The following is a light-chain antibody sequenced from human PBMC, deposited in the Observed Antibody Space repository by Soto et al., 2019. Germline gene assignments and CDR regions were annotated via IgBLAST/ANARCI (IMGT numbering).Light chain of an antibody. CDR1: QSVSSM. Sequence: EIVMTQSPATLSVSPGERVTLSCRASQSVSSMLAWYQQKPGQAPRLLIYGASTRATGIPARFSGSGFGTEFTLTISSLQSEDFAVYYCQRYNNWYTLGQGTKLEI. V-gene: IGKV3-15*01. J-gene: IGKJ2*01. CDR2: GAS. CDR3: QRYNNWYT.